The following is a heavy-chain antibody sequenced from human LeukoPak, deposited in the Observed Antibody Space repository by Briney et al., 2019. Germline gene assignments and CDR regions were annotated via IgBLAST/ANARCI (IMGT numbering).Heavy chain of an antibody. Sequence: SETLSLTCTVSGASVSSGSYYWSWIRQPPGKGLEWIGYIYYSGSTNYNPSLKSRVTISVDTSKNQFSLKLSSVTAADTAVYYCAIEWELHWFDPWGQGTLVTVSS. D-gene: IGHD1-26*01. CDR1: GASVSSGSYY. CDR3: AIEWELHWFDP. CDR2: IYYSGST. J-gene: IGHJ5*02. V-gene: IGHV4-61*01.